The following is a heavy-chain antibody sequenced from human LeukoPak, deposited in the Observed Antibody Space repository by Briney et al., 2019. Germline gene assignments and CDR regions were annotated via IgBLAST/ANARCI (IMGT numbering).Heavy chain of an antibody. Sequence: PSETLSLTCTVSGGSISSYYWSWIRQPPGKGLEWIGYIYYSGSTNYNPSLKSRVTISVDTSKNQFSLKLSSVTAADTAVYYCARHSPGTGSAFDIWGQGTMVTVSS. J-gene: IGHJ3*02. D-gene: IGHD6-13*01. CDR2: IYYSGST. V-gene: IGHV4-59*08. CDR1: GGSISSYY. CDR3: ARHSPGTGSAFDI.